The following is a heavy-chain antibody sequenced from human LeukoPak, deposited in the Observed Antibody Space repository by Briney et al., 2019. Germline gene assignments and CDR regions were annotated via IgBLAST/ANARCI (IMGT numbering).Heavy chain of an antibody. D-gene: IGHD2-2*01. CDR2: ISPNSGGT. V-gene: IGHV1-2*02. Sequence: ASVKVSCKASGYTFTGYYMHWVRQAPGQGLKWMGWISPNSGGTNYAQKFQGRVTMTRDTSISTAYMELSRLKSDDTAVYYCARGGRYCSSSTCYYDYWGQGTLVTVSS. CDR1: GYTFTGYY. CDR3: ARGGRYCSSSTCYYDY. J-gene: IGHJ4*02.